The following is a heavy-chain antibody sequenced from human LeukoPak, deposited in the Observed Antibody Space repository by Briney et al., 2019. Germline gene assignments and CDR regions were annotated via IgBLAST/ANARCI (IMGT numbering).Heavy chain of an antibody. J-gene: IGHJ4*02. V-gene: IGHV4-61*02. CDR1: GYSISSGSYY. D-gene: IGHD3-22*01. CDR3: ARGSSGYYYEYYFDY. CDR2: IYTSGST. Sequence: PSETLSLTCAVSGYSISSGSYYWSWIRQPAGKGLEWIGRIYTSGSTNYNPSLKSRVTISVDTSKNQFSLKLSSVTAADTAVYYCARGSSGYYYEYYFDYWGQGTLVTVSS.